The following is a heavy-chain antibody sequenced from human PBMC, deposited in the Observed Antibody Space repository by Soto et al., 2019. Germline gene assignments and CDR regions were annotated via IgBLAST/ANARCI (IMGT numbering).Heavy chain of an antibody. CDR2: IIPIFGTA. Sequence: ASVKVSCKASGGTFSSYAISWVRQAPGQGLEWMGGIIPIFGTANYAQKFQGRVTITADKSTSTAYMELSSLRSEDTAVYYCASGYCSSTGCYWGRFDPWGQGTMVTVYS. V-gene: IGHV1-69*06. CDR3: ASGYCSSTGCYWGRFDP. J-gene: IGHJ5*02. D-gene: IGHD2-2*01. CDR1: GGTFSSYA.